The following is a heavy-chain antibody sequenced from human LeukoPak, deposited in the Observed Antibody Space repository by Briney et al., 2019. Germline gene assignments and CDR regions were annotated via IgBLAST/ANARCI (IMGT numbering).Heavy chain of an antibody. Sequence: GGSLRLSCAAYGFTFSSYGMHWVRQAPGKGLEWVAVISYDGSNKYYADSVKGRFTIVRDNSKNTLYLQMNSLRAEDTAVYYCAKDLPPRITMIVVVNIPRGGFDYWGQGTLVTVSS. V-gene: IGHV3-30*18. CDR3: AKDLPPRITMIVVVNIPRGGFDY. CDR1: GFTFSSYG. J-gene: IGHJ4*02. D-gene: IGHD3-22*01. CDR2: ISYDGSNK.